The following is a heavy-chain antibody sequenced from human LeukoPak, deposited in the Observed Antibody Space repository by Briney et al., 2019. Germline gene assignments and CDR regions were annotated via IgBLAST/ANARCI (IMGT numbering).Heavy chain of an antibody. Sequence: TGGSLRLSCAASGFTFRNYAMSWVRQAPGKGLEWVSAVVGSGGSTYYADSVRGRFTISRDNSENMLYLQMNSLRAEDTAVYYCAKGTAVADIYFDSWGQGTLVTVSS. J-gene: IGHJ4*02. D-gene: IGHD6-19*01. V-gene: IGHV3-23*01. CDR1: GFTFRNYA. CDR3: AKGTAVADIYFDS. CDR2: VVGSGGST.